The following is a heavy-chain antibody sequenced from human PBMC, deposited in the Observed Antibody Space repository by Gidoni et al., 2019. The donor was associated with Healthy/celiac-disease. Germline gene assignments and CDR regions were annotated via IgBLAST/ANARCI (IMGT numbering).Heavy chain of an antibody. CDR1: GGTFSSYA. V-gene: IGHV1-69*01. J-gene: IGHJ4*02. D-gene: IGHD1-26*01. Sequence: QVQLVQSGAEVKKPGSSVKVSCKASGGTFSSYAISWVRQAPGQGLEWMGGIIPIFGTANYAQKFQGRVTITADESTSTAYMELSSLRSEDTAVYYCARFYPWETSYYFDYWGQGTLVTVSS. CDR2: IIPIFGTA. CDR3: ARFYPWETSYYFDY.